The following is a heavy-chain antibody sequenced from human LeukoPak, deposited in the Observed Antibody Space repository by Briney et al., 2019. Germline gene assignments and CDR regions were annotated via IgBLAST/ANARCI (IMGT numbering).Heavy chain of an antibody. D-gene: IGHD1-26*01. V-gene: IGHV3-53*01. CDR1: GFTVSSNY. CDR3: ARMSGTYLHFDY. J-gene: IGHJ4*02. CDR2: IYTGGST. Sequence: PGGSLRLSCAASGFTVSSNYMSWVRQAPGKGLEWVSVIYTGGSTFYADSVKGRFTISRDNSKNTLYLQMDSLRAEDTAVYYCARMSGTYLHFDYWGQGTLVTVSS.